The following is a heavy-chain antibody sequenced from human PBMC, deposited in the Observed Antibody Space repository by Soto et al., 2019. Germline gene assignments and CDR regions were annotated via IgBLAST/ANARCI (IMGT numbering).Heavy chain of an antibody. CDR3: ARGRLFLTTSGLAITYFDY. CDR1: SGSFSGYY. V-gene: IGHV4-34*01. J-gene: IGHJ4*02. Sequence: SETLSLTCAVYSGSFSGYYYSWIRQSPGKGLEWIGEITHGGSTTYSPSLKSRVTMSLDTSKNQFSLNMTSMTAADTAVYYCARGRLFLTTSGLAITYFDYWGQGTLVTVSS. D-gene: IGHD3-3*01. CDR2: ITHGGST.